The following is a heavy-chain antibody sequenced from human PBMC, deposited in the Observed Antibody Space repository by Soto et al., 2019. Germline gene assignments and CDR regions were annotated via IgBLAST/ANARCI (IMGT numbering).Heavy chain of an antibody. CDR2: ISGSGGST. J-gene: IGHJ4*02. Sequence: GESLKISCAASGFTFSSYAMSWVRQAPGKGLEWVSAISGSGGSTYYADSVKGRFTISRDNSKNTLYLQMNSLRAEDTAVYYCAKRPYYDFWSGYYLDYWGQGTLVTVSS. V-gene: IGHV3-23*01. D-gene: IGHD3-3*01. CDR3: AKRPYYDFWSGYYLDY. CDR1: GFTFSSYA.